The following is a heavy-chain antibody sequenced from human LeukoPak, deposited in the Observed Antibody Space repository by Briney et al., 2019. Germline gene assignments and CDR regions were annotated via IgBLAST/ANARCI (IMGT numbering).Heavy chain of an antibody. CDR3: ARLDSSSWANSDY. Sequence: SETLSLTCTVSGYSISSGYYWGWIRQPPGKGLEWIGSIYHSGSTYYNPSLKSRVTISVDTSKNQFSLKLSSVTAADTAVYYCARLDSSSWANSDYWGQGTLVTVSS. V-gene: IGHV4-38-2*02. J-gene: IGHJ4*02. CDR1: GYSISSGYY. D-gene: IGHD6-13*01. CDR2: IYHSGST.